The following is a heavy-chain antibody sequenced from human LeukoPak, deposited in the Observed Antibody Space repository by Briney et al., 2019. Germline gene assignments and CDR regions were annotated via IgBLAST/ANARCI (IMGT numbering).Heavy chain of an antibody. D-gene: IGHD2-21*02. V-gene: IGHV4-59*01. CDR1: GGSISSYY. Sequence: PSETLSLTCTVSGGSISSYYRSWIRQPPGKGLEWIGDIYYSGSTNYNPSLKSRVTISVDTSKNQFSLNLSSVTAADTAVYYCAREYCGGDCYSGVFAYWGQGTLVTVSS. CDR2: IYYSGST. CDR3: AREYCGGDCYSGVFAY. J-gene: IGHJ4*02.